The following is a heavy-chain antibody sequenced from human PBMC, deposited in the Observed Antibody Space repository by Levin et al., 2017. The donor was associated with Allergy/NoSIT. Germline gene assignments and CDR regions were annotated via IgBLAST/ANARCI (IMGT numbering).Heavy chain of an antibody. V-gene: IGHV1-2*06. J-gene: IGHJ3*02. CDR1: GYTFTGYY. Sequence: GESLKISCKASGYTFTGYYMHWVRQAPGQGLEWMGRINPNSGGTNYAQKFQGRVTMTRDTSISTAYMELSRLRSDDTAVYYCARVAFPLDVVVPAAMHGVGAFDIWGQGTMVTVSS. CDR3: ARVAFPLDVVVPAAMHGVGAFDI. D-gene: IGHD2-2*01. CDR2: INPNSGGT.